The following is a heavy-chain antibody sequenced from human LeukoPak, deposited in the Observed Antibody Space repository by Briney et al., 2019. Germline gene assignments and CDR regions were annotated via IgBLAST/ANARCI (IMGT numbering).Heavy chain of an antibody. J-gene: IGHJ4*02. D-gene: IGHD3-10*01. CDR1: GLTFSDYY. V-gene: IGHV3-11*01. CDR2: ISSGASTT. Sequence: GGSLRLSCAGTGLTFSDYYMSLIRQAPGKGLEWVSDISSGASTTYYADSVKGRFTISRDNAKNSLYLQMNSLRAEDTAVYYCAIARFTRDYWGQGTLVTVSS. CDR3: AIARFTRDY.